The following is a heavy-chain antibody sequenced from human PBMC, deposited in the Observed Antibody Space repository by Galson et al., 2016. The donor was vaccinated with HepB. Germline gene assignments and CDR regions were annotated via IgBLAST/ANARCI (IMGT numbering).Heavy chain of an antibody. J-gene: IGHJ4*02. CDR1: GYTFITYD. CDR3: TKVDSGGWSP. Sequence: SVKVSCKASGYTFITYDINWVRQAPGQGLEWMGWMNPNSGNTGYTQKFQGRVTMTRNTSISTAFMELSSLRSDDTAVYYCTKVDSGGWSPWGQGTLVTVSS. D-gene: IGHD6-19*01. CDR2: MNPNSGNT. V-gene: IGHV1-8*01.